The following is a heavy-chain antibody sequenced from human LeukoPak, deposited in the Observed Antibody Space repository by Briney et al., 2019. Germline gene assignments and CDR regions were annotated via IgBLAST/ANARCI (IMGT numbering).Heavy chain of an antibody. CDR2: ISYDGSNK. D-gene: IGHD4-17*01. V-gene: IGHV3-30*18. CDR3: AKDVGKYDYGDSRGIDY. J-gene: IGHJ4*02. Sequence: GGSLRLSCAASGFTFSSYGMHWVRQAPGKGLEWVAVISYDGSNKYYADSVKVRFTISRDNSKNTLYLQMNSLRAEDTAVYYCAKDVGKYDYGDSRGIDYWGQGTLVTVSS. CDR1: GFTFSSYG.